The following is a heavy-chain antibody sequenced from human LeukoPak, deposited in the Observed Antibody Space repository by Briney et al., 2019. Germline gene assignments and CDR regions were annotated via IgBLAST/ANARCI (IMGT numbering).Heavy chain of an antibody. V-gene: IGHV3-48*03. CDR2: ISSSGSTI. CDR3: AELGITMIGGV. J-gene: IGHJ6*04. CDR1: GFTFSK. Sequence: GGSLRLSCAASGFTFSKMNWVRQAPRKGLEWVSYISSSGSTIYYADSVKGRFTISRDNAKNSLYLQMNSLRAEDTAVYYCAELGITMIGGVWGKGTTVTISS. D-gene: IGHD3-10*02.